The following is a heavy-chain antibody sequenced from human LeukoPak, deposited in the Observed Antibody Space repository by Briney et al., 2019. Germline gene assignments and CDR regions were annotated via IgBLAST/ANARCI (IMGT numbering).Heavy chain of an antibody. J-gene: IGHJ4*02. CDR1: GYSFTTFA. CDR3: ARSSWIQQSSEF. Sequence: ASVKVSCKASGYSFTTFAMNWVRQPPGQGLEWMGWINTNTGNPTYSQDFTERFVFSLDNSVTTTFLEISSLKDEDTAIYYCARSSWIQQSSEFWGQGTLVTVSS. D-gene: IGHD5-18*01. V-gene: IGHV7-4-1*02. CDR2: INTNTGNP.